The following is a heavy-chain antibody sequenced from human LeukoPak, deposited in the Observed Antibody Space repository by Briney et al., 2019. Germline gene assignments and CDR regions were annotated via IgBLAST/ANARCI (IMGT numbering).Heavy chain of an antibody. Sequence: SRTLSLTCTVSGGAISGSYWSWIRQPPVKGLQRIAYMYNSGSTNYNPSLKSRVTISIDTSKNQFSLKLSSLTAADTAIYYCARGIESYGDYGYWGQGILVSVSS. CDR2: MYNSGST. D-gene: IGHD4-17*01. J-gene: IGHJ4*02. V-gene: IGHV4-59*01. CDR1: GGAISGSY. CDR3: ARGIESYGDYGY.